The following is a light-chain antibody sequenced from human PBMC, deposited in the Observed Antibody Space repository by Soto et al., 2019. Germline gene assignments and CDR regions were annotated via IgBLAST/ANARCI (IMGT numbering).Light chain of an antibody. V-gene: IGKV4-1*01. Sequence: DIVLTQSPDSLAVSLGERATINCKSSQSVLLTSNNKNYLAWYQQKPGQPPKVLISWASTRESGVPDRFSGSGSGTNFPLTITSLQAEDVAVYYCQQYYTTLTFGEGTKVEIK. CDR1: QSVLLTSNNKNY. CDR2: WAS. J-gene: IGKJ4*01. CDR3: QQYYTTLT.